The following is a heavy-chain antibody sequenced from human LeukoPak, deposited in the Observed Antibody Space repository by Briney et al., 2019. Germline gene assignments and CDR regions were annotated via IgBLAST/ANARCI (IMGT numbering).Heavy chain of an antibody. V-gene: IGHV3-74*01. D-gene: IGHD1-26*01. Sequence: PGGSLRLSCAASGFTFTSYWMHWVRQAPGKGLVWVSRINSDGTSTAYADSVKGRFTISRDNAKNMLYLQMNSLRVDDTAVYYCVRGAPFDYWGQGTLDAVSS. J-gene: IGHJ4*02. CDR1: GFTFTSYW. CDR3: VRGAPFDY. CDR2: INSDGTST.